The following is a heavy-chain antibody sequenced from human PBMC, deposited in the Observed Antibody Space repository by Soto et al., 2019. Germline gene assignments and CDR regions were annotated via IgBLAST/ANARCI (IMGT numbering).Heavy chain of an antibody. Sequence: GGSLRLSCAASGFTFSSYAMHWVRQAPGKGLEWVAVISYDGSNKYFAVSVKGRFTISRDNSKNTLYLQMNSLRAEDTAVYYCARDLFSQYDSSGYYYYFDYWGQGTLVTVSS. V-gene: IGHV3-30-3*01. CDR2: ISYDGSNK. J-gene: IGHJ4*02. CDR1: GFTFSSYA. CDR3: ARDLFSQYDSSGYYYYFDY. D-gene: IGHD3-22*01.